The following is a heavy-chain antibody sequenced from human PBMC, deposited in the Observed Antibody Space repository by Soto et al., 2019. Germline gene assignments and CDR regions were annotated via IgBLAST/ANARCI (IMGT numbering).Heavy chain of an antibody. CDR2: TYYTGKT. CDR3: GRGLTSNANCIDP. Sequence: PSETLSLTCSVSGDYIHVGGYYWTWIRQRPGKGLEWMGYTYYTGKTYYNPSLESRLTMSVDRSKNQFSLRLTSVTAADTAVYFCGRGLTSNANCIDPWGQGTLVTVSS. CDR1: GDYIHVGGYY. V-gene: IGHV4-30-4*01. D-gene: IGHD2-2*01. J-gene: IGHJ5*02.